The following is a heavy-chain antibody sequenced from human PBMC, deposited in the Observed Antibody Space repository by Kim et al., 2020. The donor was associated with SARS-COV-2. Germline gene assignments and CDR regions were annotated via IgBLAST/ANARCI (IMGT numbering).Heavy chain of an antibody. CDR3: AREGHSSGHCGTFTI. D-gene: IGHD3-22*01. J-gene: IGHJ3*02. CDR2: LSADGTNT. Sequence: GGSLRLSCVASGFTLSSRVMHWVRQAPGKELEWVSVLSADGTNTNYADSVKGRFTISRDSSKNTLYLQMNGLRADATGFYYCAREGHSSGHCGTFTIWG. V-gene: IGHV3-30*04. CDR1: GFTLSSRV.